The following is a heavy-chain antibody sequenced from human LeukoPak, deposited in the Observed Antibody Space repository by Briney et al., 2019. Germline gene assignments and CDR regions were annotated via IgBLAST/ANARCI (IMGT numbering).Heavy chain of an antibody. D-gene: IGHD5-18*01. J-gene: IGHJ6*03. CDR2: IKQDGSKK. CDR3: ARTTEGGYTYDYFYYYYMDV. Sequence: PGGSLRLSCAASGFTFSSYWMSWVRQAPGKGLEWVANIKQDGSKKYYVDSVKGRFTISRDNAKNSLYLQMNSLRAEDTGVYYCARTTEGGYTYDYFYYYYMDVWGKGTTVTISS. CDR1: GFTFSSYW. V-gene: IGHV3-7*01.